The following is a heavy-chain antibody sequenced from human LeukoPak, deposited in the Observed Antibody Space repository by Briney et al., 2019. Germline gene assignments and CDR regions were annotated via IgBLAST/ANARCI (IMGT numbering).Heavy chain of an antibody. V-gene: IGHV4-31*03. Sequence: SETLSLTCTVSGGSISSGGYYWSWIRQPPGKGLEWIGYIYHSGSTYYNPSLKSRVTISVDTSKNQFSLKLSSVTAADTAVYYCATSFGELPKDNWFDPWGQGTLVTVSS. CDR1: GGSISSGGYY. CDR2: IYHSGST. D-gene: IGHD3-10*01. J-gene: IGHJ5*02. CDR3: ATSFGELPKDNWFDP.